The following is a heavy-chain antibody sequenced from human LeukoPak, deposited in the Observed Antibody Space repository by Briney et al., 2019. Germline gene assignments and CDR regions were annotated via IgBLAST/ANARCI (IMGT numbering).Heavy chain of an antibody. CDR1: SGSISRGDYY. V-gene: IGHV4-30-4*01. CDR2: IYYSGST. D-gene: IGHD3-16*02. J-gene: IGHJ4*02. Sequence: PSETLSLTCTVSSGSISRGDYYWSWIRQSPGKGLEWIGYIYYSGSTDYNPSLKSRVTISVDTPKNQFSLKLGSVTAADTAVYYCARGPNYVWGSYRYFDYWGQGTLVTVSS. CDR3: ARGPNYVWGSYRYFDY.